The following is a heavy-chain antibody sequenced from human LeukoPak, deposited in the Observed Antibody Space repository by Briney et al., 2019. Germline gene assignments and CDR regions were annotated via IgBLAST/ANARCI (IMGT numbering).Heavy chain of an antibody. J-gene: IGHJ4*02. Sequence: MPGGSLRLSRAASGFTFSSYSMNWVRQAPGKGLEWVSSISSSSSYIYYADSVKGRFTISRDNAKNSLYLQMNSLRAEDTAVYYCATKVVAAIPGYWGQGTLVTVSS. CDR2: ISSSSSYI. CDR1: GFTFSSYS. CDR3: ATKVVAAIPGY. V-gene: IGHV3-21*01. D-gene: IGHD2-15*01.